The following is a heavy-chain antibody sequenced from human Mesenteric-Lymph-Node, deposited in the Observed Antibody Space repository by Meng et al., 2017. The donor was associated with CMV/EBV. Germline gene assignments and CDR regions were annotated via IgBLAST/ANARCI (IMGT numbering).Heavy chain of an antibody. CDR1: GYSFTGYS. Sequence: ASVKVSCKASGYSFTGYSIYWVRQAPGQGLEWMGWINPKNGATKYAENFQGRVTMTRDTSISTAYMELSRLTSDDTAVYYCARDGDSCSGGSCFYYYYYGMDVWGQGTTVTVSS. D-gene: IGHD2-15*01. V-gene: IGHV1-2*02. CDR2: INPKNGAT. CDR3: ARDGDSCSGGSCFYYYYYGMDV. J-gene: IGHJ6*02.